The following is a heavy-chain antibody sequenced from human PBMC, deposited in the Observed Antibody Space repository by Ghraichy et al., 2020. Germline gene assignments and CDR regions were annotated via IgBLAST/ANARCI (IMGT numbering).Heavy chain of an antibody. CDR2: IYYSGST. D-gene: IGHD3-10*01. Sequence: SETLSLTCTVSGGSISSYYWSWIRQPPGKGLEWIGYIYYSGSTNYNPSLKSRVTISVDTSKNQFSLKLSSVTAADTAVYYCARGGEGSGSYRTLDYWGQGTLVTVSS. V-gene: IGHV4-59*01. J-gene: IGHJ4*02. CDR3: ARGGEGSGSYRTLDY. CDR1: GGSISSYY.